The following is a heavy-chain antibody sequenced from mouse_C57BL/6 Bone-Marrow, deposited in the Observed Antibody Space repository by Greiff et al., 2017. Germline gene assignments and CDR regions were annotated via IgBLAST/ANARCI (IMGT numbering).Heavy chain of an antibody. Sequence: EVQVVESGGGLVKPGGSLKLSCAASGFTFSSYTMSWVRQTPEKRLEWVATISGGGGNTYYPDSVKGRFTISRDNAKNTLYLQMSSLRSEDTALYYCARHGSSYVDYWGQGTTLTVSS. V-gene: IGHV5-9*01. CDR2: ISGGGGNT. D-gene: IGHD1-1*01. J-gene: IGHJ2*01. CDR1: GFTFSSYT. CDR3: ARHGSSYVDY.